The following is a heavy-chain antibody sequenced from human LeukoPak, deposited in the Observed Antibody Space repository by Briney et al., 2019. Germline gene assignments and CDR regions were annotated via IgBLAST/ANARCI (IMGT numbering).Heavy chain of an antibody. Sequence: SETLSLTCTVSGGSISSSSYYWGWLRQPPGKGLEWIGSIYYSGSTYYNPSLKSRVTISVDTSKNQFSLKLSSVTAADTAVYYCARVRYYYDSSGYYYGLDYWGQGTLVTVSS. CDR2: IYYSGST. CDR1: GGSISSSSYY. CDR3: ARVRYYYDSSGYYYGLDY. V-gene: IGHV4-39*01. D-gene: IGHD3-22*01. J-gene: IGHJ4*02.